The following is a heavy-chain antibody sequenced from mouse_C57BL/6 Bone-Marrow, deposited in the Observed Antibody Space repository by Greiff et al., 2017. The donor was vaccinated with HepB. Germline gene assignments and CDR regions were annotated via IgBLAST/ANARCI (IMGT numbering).Heavy chain of an antibody. D-gene: IGHD2-10*02. CDR3: ARGLVYCYFDV. J-gene: IGHJ1*03. CDR1: GYTFTDYY. CDR2: INPNNGGT. Sequence: VQLQQSGPELVKPGASVKISCKASGYTFTDYYMNWVKQSHGKSLEWIGDINPNNGGTSYNQKFKGKATLTVDKSSSTAYMELRSLTSEDSAVYYCARGLVYCYFDVWGTGTTVTVSS. V-gene: IGHV1-26*01.